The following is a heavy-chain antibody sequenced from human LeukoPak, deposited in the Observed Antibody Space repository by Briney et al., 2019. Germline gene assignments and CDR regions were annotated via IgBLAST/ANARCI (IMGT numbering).Heavy chain of an antibody. CDR1: GNSFSSGYY. D-gene: IGHD2-2*01. Sequence: SETLSLTCAVTGNSFSSGYYWGWIRQPPGKGLEWIGSIYHSGSTYYNPSLRSRVTISVDTSKSRFSLKMRSVTAADTAVYYCARDCSSTRCLGAFDIWGQGTMVTVSS. V-gene: IGHV4-38-2*02. J-gene: IGHJ3*02. CDR3: ARDCSSTRCLGAFDI. CDR2: IYHSGST.